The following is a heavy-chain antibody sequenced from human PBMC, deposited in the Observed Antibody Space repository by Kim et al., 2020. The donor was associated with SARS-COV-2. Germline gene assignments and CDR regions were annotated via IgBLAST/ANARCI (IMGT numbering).Heavy chain of an antibody. D-gene: IGHD3-10*01. CDR3: ARDREARYFDY. J-gene: IGHJ4*02. V-gene: IGHV3-33*01. Sequence: IYYSDYVKGRFTISRDNSKNTLYLQMNSLRAEDTAMYYCARDREARYFDYWGQGTLVTVSS. CDR2: I.